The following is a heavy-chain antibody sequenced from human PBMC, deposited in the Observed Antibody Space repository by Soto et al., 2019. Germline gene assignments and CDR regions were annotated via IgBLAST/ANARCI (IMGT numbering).Heavy chain of an antibody. V-gene: IGHV3-66*01. D-gene: IGHD3-10*01. CDR3: ARERTGYYGSGKLY. CDR2: INSDGST. J-gene: IGHJ4*02. CDR1: GFTVSNNY. Sequence: PGGSLRLSCAASGFTVSNNYMNWVRQAPGKGLEWLSVINSDGSTYYADSVKGRFTISRDNSKNTVHLQMNSLRAEDTAVYYCARERTGYYGSGKLYWGQGTRVTVSS.